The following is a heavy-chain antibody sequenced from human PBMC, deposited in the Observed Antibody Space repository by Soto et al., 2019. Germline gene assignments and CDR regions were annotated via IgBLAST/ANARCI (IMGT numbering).Heavy chain of an antibody. J-gene: IGHJ6*02. D-gene: IGHD5-18*01. CDR3: ASPLYSYGPMDV. CDR1: NDSISPYY. CDR2: IYYSGST. Sequence: PSETLSLTCTVSNDSISPYYWSWIRQPPGKGLEWIGFIYYSGSTTYNPSLKSRVTISVDTSKNQFSLNLSSVTAADTAVYYCASPLYSYGPMDVWGQGTTVTVFS. V-gene: IGHV4-59*01.